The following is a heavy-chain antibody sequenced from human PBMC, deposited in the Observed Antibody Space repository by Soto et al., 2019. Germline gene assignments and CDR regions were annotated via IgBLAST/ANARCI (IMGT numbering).Heavy chain of an antibody. D-gene: IGHD2-15*01. Sequence: QVQLVQSGAEVKKPGASVRVSCQTSAYTFTNYAVSWVRQAPGQGLEWMGWISGDNGNTIYAQKFQGRVTMTTDTSTRKAYMELRSLRSDDTAVYYCATVLLGYCIGGSCYAASWGQGTLVTVSS. CDR2: ISGDNGNT. V-gene: IGHV1-18*01. CDR1: AYTFTNYA. J-gene: IGHJ5*02. CDR3: ATVLLGYCIGGSCYAAS.